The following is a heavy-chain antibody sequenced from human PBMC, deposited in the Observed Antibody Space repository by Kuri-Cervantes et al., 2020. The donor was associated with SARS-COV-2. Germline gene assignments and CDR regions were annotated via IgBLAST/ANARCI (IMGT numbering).Heavy chain of an antibody. CDR3: AKAVRRIAAARYDFDY. CDR1: GFTFSSYS. D-gene: IGHD6-13*01. J-gene: IGHJ4*02. V-gene: IGHV3-21*01. Sequence: GGSLRLSCAASGFTFSSYSMNWVRQAPGKGLEWVSSISSSISYIYYADSVMGRFTISIDNAKNSLYLQMNSLRAEDTAVYYCAKAVRRIAAARYDFDYWGQGTLVTVSS. CDR2: ISSSISYI.